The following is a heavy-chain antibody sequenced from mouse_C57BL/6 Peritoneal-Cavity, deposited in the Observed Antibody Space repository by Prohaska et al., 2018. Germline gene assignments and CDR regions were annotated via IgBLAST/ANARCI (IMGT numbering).Heavy chain of an antibody. Sequence: QIQLQQSGPELVKPGASVKISCKASGYTFTDYYINWVKQRPGQGLEWIGWIYPGSGNTKYNEKFKGKATLTVDTSSSTAYMQLSSLTSEDSAVYFCARNSGSYYGSSDWHFDVWGTGTTVTVSS. J-gene: IGHJ1*03. D-gene: IGHD1-1*01. CDR1: GYTFTDYY. V-gene: IGHV1-84*01. CDR3: ARNSGSYYGSSDWHFDV. CDR2: IYPGSGNT.